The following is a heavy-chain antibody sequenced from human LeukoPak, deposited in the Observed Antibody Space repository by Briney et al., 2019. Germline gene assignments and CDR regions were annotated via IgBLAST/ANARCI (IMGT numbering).Heavy chain of an antibody. CDR1: GYSISSGYY. CDR2: IYHSGST. J-gene: IGHJ4*02. Sequence: PSETLSLTCTVSGYSISSGYYWGWIRPPPGKGLEWIGSIYHSGSTYYNPSLKSRVTISVDTSKNHFSLKLSSVTAADTAVYYCARGALKWELPPIRARKSYYFDYWGQGTLVTVSS. CDR3: ARGALKWELPPIRARKSYYFDY. V-gene: IGHV4-38-2*02. D-gene: IGHD1-26*01.